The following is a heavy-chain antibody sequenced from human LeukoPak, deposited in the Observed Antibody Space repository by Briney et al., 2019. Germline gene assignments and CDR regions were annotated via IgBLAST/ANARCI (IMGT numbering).Heavy chain of an antibody. CDR3: ARVAATPRLVVPAAILDY. Sequence: SETLSLTCAVYGGSFSGYYWSWIRQPPGKGLEWIGEINHSGSTNYNPSLKSRVTISVDTSKNQFSLKLSSVTAADTAVYYCARVAATPRLVVPAAILDYWGQGTLVTVSS. CDR2: INHSGST. J-gene: IGHJ4*02. CDR1: GGSFSGYY. D-gene: IGHD2-2*02. V-gene: IGHV4-34*01.